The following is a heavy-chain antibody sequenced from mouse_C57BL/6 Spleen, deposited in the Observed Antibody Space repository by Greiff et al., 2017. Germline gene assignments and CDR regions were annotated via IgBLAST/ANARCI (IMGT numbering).Heavy chain of an antibody. D-gene: IGHD2-4*01. Sequence: EVKLMESGGDLVKPGGSLKLSCAASGFTFSSYGMSWVRQTPDKRLEWVATISSGGSYTYYPDSVKGRFTISRDNAKNTLYLQMSSLKSEDTAMYYCARYYDSPFDYWGQGTTLTVSS. CDR2: ISSGGSYT. V-gene: IGHV5-6*01. J-gene: IGHJ2*01. CDR3: ARYYDSPFDY. CDR1: GFTFSSYG.